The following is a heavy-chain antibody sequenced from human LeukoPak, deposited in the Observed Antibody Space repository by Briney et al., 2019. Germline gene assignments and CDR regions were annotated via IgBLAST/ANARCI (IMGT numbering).Heavy chain of an antibody. J-gene: IGHJ3*02. CDR3: ARGIAARGRAFDI. CDR1: GGSFSGYY. D-gene: IGHD6-6*01. V-gene: IGHV4-34*01. CDR2: INHSGST. Sequence: QTSETLSLTCAVYGGSFSGYYWSWIRQPPGKGLEWIGEINHSGSTNYNPSLKSRVTISVDTSKNQFSLKLSSVTAADTAVYYCARGIAARGRAFDIWGQGTMVTVSS.